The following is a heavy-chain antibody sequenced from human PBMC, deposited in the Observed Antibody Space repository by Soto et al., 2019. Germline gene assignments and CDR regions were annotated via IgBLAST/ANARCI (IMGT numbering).Heavy chain of an antibody. V-gene: IGHV3-30*04. D-gene: IGHD3-22*01. CDR2: ISSDGRNK. Sequence: GGSLRLSCTGSGFTFNTYALHWVRQAPGKGLEWVAVISSDGRNKNYAASVKGRFTISRENSKNTMSLEMDSLQPGDTAIYYCVREGYSSDYYIKWFDTWGQGTQVT. CDR3: VREGYSSDYYIKWFDT. CDR1: GFTFNTYA. J-gene: IGHJ5*02.